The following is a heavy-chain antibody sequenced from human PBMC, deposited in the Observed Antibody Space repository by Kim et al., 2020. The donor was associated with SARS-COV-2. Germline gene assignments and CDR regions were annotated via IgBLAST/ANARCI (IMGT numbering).Heavy chain of an antibody. Sequence: SETLSLTCAVSGGSISSSNWWSWVRQPPGKGLEWIGEIYHSGSTNYNPSLKSRVTISVDKSKNQFSLKLSSVTAADTAVYYCARRYGDLSYGMDVWGQGTTVTVSS. D-gene: IGHD4-17*01. V-gene: IGHV4-4*02. CDR1: GGSISSSNW. CDR3: ARRYGDLSYGMDV. J-gene: IGHJ6*02. CDR2: IYHSGST.